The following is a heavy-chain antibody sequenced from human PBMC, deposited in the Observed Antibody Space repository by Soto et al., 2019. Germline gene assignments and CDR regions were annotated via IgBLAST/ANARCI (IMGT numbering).Heavy chain of an antibody. CDR1: GGTFSSYA. V-gene: IGHV1-69*01. CDR2: IIPIFGTA. D-gene: IGHD3-22*01. J-gene: IGHJ4*02. CDR3: ARNRGPSAFYDSSGYRAQGYFDY. Sequence: QVQLVQSGAEVKKPGSSVKVSCKASGGTFSSYAISWVRQAPGQGLEWMGGIIPIFGTANYAQKFQGRVTITADESTSTAYMELSSLRSEDTAVYYCARNRGPSAFYDSSGYRAQGYFDYWGQGTLVTVSS.